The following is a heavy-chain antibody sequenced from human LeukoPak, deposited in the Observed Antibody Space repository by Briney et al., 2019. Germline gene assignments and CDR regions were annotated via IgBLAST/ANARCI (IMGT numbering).Heavy chain of an antibody. CDR1: GGSVSSGSYY. D-gene: IGHD5-24*01. CDR2: IYYSGST. V-gene: IGHV4-61*01. J-gene: IGHJ4*02. CDR3: AREWPDGYYFDY. Sequence: SETLSLTCTVSGGSVSSGSYYWSWIRQPPGKGLERIGYIYYSGSTNYNPSLKSRVTISVDTSKNQFSLKLSSVTAADTAVYYCAREWPDGYYFDYWGQGTLVTVSS.